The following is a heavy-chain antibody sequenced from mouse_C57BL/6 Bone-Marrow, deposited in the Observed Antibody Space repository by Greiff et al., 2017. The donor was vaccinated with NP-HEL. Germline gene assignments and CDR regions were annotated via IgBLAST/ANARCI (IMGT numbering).Heavy chain of an antibody. CDR1: GFTFSSYA. V-gene: IGHV5-4*01. CDR3: ARDGLRRSWFAY. J-gene: IGHJ3*01. CDR2: ISDGGSYT. D-gene: IGHD2-4*01. Sequence: DVMLVESGGGLVKPGGSLKLSCAASGFTFSSYAMSWVRQTPEKRLEWVATISDGGSYTYYPDNVKGRFTISRDNAKNNLYLQMSHLKSEDTAMYYCARDGLRRSWFAYWGQGTLVTVSA.